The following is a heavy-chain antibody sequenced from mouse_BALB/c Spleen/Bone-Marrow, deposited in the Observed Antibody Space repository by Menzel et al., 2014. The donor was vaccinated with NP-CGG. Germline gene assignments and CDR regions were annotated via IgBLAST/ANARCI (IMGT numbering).Heavy chain of an antibody. J-gene: IGHJ4*01. Sequence: EVQLQQSGGGLVQPGGSLKPSCAASGFTFSSYSMSWVRQTPEKRLEWVAYISNGGGSTYYPDTVKGRFTISRDNAKNTLYLQMSSLKSEDTAMYYCARQLGLRVDYWGQGSSVTVSS. CDR2: ISNGGGST. D-gene: IGHD3-1*01. V-gene: IGHV5-12-2*01. CDR1: GFTFSSYS. CDR3: ARQLGLRVDY.